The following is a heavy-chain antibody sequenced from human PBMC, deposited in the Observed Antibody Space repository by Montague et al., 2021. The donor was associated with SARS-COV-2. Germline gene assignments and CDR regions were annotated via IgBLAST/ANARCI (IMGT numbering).Heavy chain of an antibody. CDR1: GFSLNTSGEG. D-gene: IGHD4-17*01. Sequence: PALVKPTQTLTLTCTFSGFSLNTSGEGVGWVRQPPGKALEWLALIYWDDDKRYSPSLKSRSTISKDTTKNEVVLTVANMDPVDTATHYCARYGDYGSWFDPWGQGTLVTVSS. CDR2: IYWDDDK. J-gene: IGHJ5*02. V-gene: IGHV2-5*02. CDR3: ARYGDYGSWFDP.